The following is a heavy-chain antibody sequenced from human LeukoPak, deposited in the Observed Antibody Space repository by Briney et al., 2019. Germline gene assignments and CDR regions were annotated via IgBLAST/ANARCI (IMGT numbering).Heavy chain of an antibody. J-gene: IGHJ4*02. Sequence: GGSLRLSCAASGFTFSTYAMHWVRQVPGKGLEWVAVISYDGSNKYYADSVKGRFTISRDNSKNTLYLQMNSLRAEDTAVYYCAREMGLNIVATFGYWGQGTLVTVSS. CDR1: GFTFSTYA. D-gene: IGHD5-12*01. V-gene: IGHV3-30-3*01. CDR3: AREMGLNIVATFGY. CDR2: ISYDGSNK.